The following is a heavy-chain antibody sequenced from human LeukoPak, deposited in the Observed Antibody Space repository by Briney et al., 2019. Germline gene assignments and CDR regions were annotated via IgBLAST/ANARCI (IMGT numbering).Heavy chain of an antibody. CDR2: IIPIFGTA. D-gene: IGHD3/OR15-3a*01. V-gene: IGHV1-69*13. CDR1: GYTFTSYY. Sequence: GASVKVSCKASGYTFTSYYMHWVRQAPGQGLEWMGGIIPIFGTANYAQKFQGRVTITADESTSTAYMELSSLRSEDTAVYYCARRAGLGSCFDYWGQGTLVTVSS. J-gene: IGHJ4*02. CDR3: ARRAGLGSCFDY.